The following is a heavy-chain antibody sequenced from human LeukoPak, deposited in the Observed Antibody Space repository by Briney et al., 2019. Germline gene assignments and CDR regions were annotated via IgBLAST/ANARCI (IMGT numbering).Heavy chain of an antibody. D-gene: IGHD5/OR15-5a*01. Sequence: ASVKVSCKASGYTFTSYGISWVRQAPGQGLEWMGWISAYNGNTDYAQKLQGRVTMTTDTSTSTAYMELRSLRSDDTAVYYCARDTLGLYDYYFDYWGQGTLVTVSS. CDR2: ISAYNGNT. CDR1: GYTFTSYG. CDR3: ARDTLGLYDYYFDY. V-gene: IGHV1-18*04. J-gene: IGHJ4*02.